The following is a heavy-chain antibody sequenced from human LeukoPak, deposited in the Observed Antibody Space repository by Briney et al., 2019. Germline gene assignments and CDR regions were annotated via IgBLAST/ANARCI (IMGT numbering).Heavy chain of an antibody. CDR3: ARHPIVVVQIDY. Sequence: PSETLSLTCAVYGGSFSGYYWSWIRQPPGKGLEWIGEINHSGSTNYNPSLKSRVTISVDTSKNQFSLKLSSVTAADTAVYYCARHPIVVVQIDYWGQGTLVTVSS. J-gene: IGHJ4*02. CDR1: GGSFSGYY. CDR2: INHSGST. V-gene: IGHV4-34*01. D-gene: IGHD2-2*01.